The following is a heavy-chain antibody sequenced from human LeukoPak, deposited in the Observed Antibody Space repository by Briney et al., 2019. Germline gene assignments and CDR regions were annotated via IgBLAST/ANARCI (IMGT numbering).Heavy chain of an antibody. J-gene: IGHJ4*02. CDR3: TYGAYPLTF. CDR2: IYSNGDT. D-gene: IGHD4-17*01. CDR1: GLTVTNCY. V-gene: IGHV3-66*01. Sequence: GGSLRLSCVASGLTVTNCYWHWVRQPPGKGPEWISIIYSNGDTRYADSVRGRFTFSRDNFKNTLYLQMNSLRAEDTAVYYCTYGAYPLTFWGQGTLVSVSS.